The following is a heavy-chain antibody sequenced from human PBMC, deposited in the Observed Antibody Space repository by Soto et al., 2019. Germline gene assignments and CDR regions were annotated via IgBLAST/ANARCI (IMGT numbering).Heavy chain of an antibody. Sequence: QVQLQQWGAGLLKPSETLSLTCAVFGVSFSGYYWNWIRQPPGKGLEWIGEINHSGSTHYNPSLKSRVTISVDTSKNQFSLKLSSVTAAATAVYYCARGWGSGVFDYWGQGTLVTVSS. V-gene: IGHV4-34*01. CDR1: GVSFSGYY. CDR2: INHSGST. CDR3: ARGWGSGVFDY. J-gene: IGHJ4*02. D-gene: IGHD6-19*01.